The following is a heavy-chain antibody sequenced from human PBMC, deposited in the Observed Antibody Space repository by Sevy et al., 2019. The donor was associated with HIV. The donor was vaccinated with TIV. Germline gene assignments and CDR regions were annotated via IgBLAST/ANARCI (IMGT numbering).Heavy chain of an antibody. Sequence: SETLSLTCAVYGGSFSGYYWSWIRQPPGKGLEWIGEINHSGSTNYNPSLKSRVTISVDTSKNQFSLKLSAVTAADTAVYYCAREARTPGIAAAGNGGGDYWGQGTLVTVSS. J-gene: IGHJ4*02. CDR2: INHSGST. D-gene: IGHD6-13*01. V-gene: IGHV4-34*01. CDR3: AREARTPGIAAAGNGGGDY. CDR1: GGSFSGYY.